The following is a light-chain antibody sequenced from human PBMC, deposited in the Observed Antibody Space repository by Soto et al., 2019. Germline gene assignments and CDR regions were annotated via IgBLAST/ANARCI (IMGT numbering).Light chain of an antibody. V-gene: IGLV1-40*01. CDR1: SSNIGAGYD. CDR2: DNS. J-gene: IGLJ2*01. CDR3: QSYDSSLSASVV. Sequence: QSVLTQPPSVSGAPGQRVTISCTGNSSNIGAGYDVHWYQHLPGTAPKLIIDDNSNRPSGVPDRFSGSKSGTSASLAITGLQAEDEADYYCQSYDSSLSASVVFGGGTKLTVL.